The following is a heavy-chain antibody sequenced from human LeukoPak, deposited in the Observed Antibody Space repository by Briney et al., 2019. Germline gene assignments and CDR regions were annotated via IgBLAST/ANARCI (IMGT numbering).Heavy chain of an antibody. CDR3: VSAYGGLLDH. D-gene: IGHD3-16*01. CDR2: ISGSGDTI. J-gene: IGHJ4*02. CDR1: GFIFSAYE. Sequence: GGSLRLSCAASGFIFSAYEMNWVRQAPGKGLEWLSYISGSGDTIYYAESVKGRSTISRDNAQNSLYLQMNSLRAEDTAVYYCVSAYGGLLDHWGQGTLVTVSS. V-gene: IGHV3-48*03.